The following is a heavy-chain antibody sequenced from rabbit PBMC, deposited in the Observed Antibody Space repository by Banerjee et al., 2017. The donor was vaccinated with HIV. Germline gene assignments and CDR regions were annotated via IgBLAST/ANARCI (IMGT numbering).Heavy chain of an antibody. V-gene: IGHV1S40*01. CDR3: ARGANIYYFNL. CDR1: GIDFSSWHC. J-gene: IGHJ4*01. CDR2: IVATTGNT. Sequence: QSLEESGGDLVKPGGTLTLTCTASGIDFSSWHCMSWVRQAPGKGLEWIGCIVATTGNTYYASWAQGRFTISKTSSTTVTLQMTSLTAADTATYFCARGANIYYFNLWGPGTLVTVS. D-gene: IGHD5-1*01.